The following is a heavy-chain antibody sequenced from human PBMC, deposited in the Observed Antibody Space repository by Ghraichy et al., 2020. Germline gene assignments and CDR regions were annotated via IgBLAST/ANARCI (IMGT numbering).Heavy chain of an antibody. CDR2: IKQDGSEN. D-gene: IGHD2-2*01. CDR1: GFTFSRYW. CDR3: ARDVVVLAAISVPYYYYGMDV. Sequence: LSLTCAASGFTFSRYWMSWVRQAPGKGLEWVANIKQDGSENYYVDSVKGRFTISRDNAEKSLYLQMNSLRAEDTAVYYCARDVVVLAAISVPYYYYGMDVWGQGTTVTVSS. J-gene: IGHJ6*02. V-gene: IGHV3-7*01.